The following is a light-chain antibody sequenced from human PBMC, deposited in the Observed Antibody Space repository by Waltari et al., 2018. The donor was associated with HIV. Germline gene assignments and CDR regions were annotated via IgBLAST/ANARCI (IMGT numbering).Light chain of an antibody. J-gene: IGLJ3*02. CDR1: SSNIGSNY. Sequence: QSVLTQPPSASGTPGQRVTISCSGSSSNIGSNYVYWYQQLPGTTPKLLIYRNNQRPSGVPDRFSGSKAGTSASLAIRGLRSEDEADYYCAAWDASLSGNWVFGGGTKLTVL. V-gene: IGLV1-47*01. CDR3: AAWDASLSGNWV. CDR2: RNN.